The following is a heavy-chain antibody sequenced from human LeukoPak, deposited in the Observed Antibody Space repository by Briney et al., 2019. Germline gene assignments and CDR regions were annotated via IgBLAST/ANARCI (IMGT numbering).Heavy chain of an antibody. CDR3: AKSRSDVVDY. D-gene: IGHD3-3*01. V-gene: IGHV3-30*18. CDR1: GFAFSSYG. Sequence: LPGGSLRPSCAASGFAFSSYGMHWVRQAPGKGLEWVAVISYDGSNKYYADSVKGRFTISRDNSKNTLYLQMNSLRAEDTAVYYCAKSRSDVVDYWGQGTLVTVSS. J-gene: IGHJ4*02. CDR2: ISYDGSNK.